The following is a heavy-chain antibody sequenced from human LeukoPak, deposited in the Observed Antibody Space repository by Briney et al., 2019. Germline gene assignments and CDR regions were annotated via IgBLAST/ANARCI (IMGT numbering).Heavy chain of an antibody. CDR3: AKDAGMIGYCSGGSCYAIDY. CDR1: GFTFSSYG. Sequence: GGSLRLSCAASGFTFSSYGMHWVRQAPGKGLEWVAVISYGGSNKFYADSVKGRFTISRDNSKNTLYLQMNSLRAEDTAVYYCAKDAGMIGYCSGGSCYAIDYWGQGTLVTVSS. J-gene: IGHJ4*02. D-gene: IGHD2-15*01. V-gene: IGHV3-30*18. CDR2: ISYGGSNK.